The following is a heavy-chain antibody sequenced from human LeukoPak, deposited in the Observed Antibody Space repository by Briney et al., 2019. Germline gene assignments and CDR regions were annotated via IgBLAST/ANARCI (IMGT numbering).Heavy chain of an antibody. V-gene: IGHV3-21*01. CDR1: GFTFSSYS. CDR2: ISSSSSYI. J-gene: IGHJ3*02. Sequence: GGSLRLSCAASGFTFSSYSMNWVRQAPGKGLEWVSSISSSSSYIYYADSVKGRFTISRDNAKNSLYLQMNSLRAEDTAAYYCAREGDSSSKAFDIWGQGTMVTVSS. CDR3: AREGDSSSKAFDI. D-gene: IGHD6-6*01.